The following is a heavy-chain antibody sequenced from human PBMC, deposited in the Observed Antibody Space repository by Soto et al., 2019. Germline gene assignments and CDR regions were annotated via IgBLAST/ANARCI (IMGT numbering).Heavy chain of an antibody. CDR2: IAYDGGSK. V-gene: IGHV3-30*18. CDR1: GFTFENFG. J-gene: IGHJ5*02. CDR3: AKSLDVLPGQEFDP. D-gene: IGHD2-15*01. Sequence: QVQLVESGGGVVQPGMSLRLSCEASGFTFENFGMHWVRQAPGKGLEWVAVIAYDGGSKYYADSVKGRFTISRDNSNNTRYLQMKSLRVEDTAGYYCAKSLDVLPGQEFDPRGQGTLVTVSS.